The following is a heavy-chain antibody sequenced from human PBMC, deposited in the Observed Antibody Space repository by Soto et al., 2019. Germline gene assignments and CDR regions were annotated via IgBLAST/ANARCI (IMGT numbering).Heavy chain of an antibody. CDR1: GYTFSDFD. J-gene: IGHJ6*02. D-gene: IGHD3-16*01. V-gene: IGHV1-8*01. CDR3: ARGNPFNYAGFDV. Sequence: QAHLEQSGAEVKRPGAAVKVSCKASGYTFSDFDINWLRQASGQGPEWMGGMNAKSGDTFFAQRFQGKFSMTWDTSLSTAYMEVGSLTSDDTAMYYCARGNPFNYAGFDVWGQGTTVAVSS. CDR2: MNAKSGDT.